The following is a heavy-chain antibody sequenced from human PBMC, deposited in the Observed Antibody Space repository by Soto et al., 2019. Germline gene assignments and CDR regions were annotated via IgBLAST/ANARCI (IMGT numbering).Heavy chain of an antibody. CDR2: ISPYTGDT. V-gene: IGHV1-18*01. Sequence: QVQLVQSGDEMKKPGASVRVSCKASGYIFVNYGIAWVRQAPGQGLEWMGWISPYTGDTHSASKVQGRLTMTTDTXXRTAYMDRGGLTSDDTAVYYCAMVDNYVTPTPQDVWGQGTTVTVSS. D-gene: IGHD3-16*01. J-gene: IGHJ6*02. CDR1: GYIFVNYG. CDR3: AMVDNYVTPTPQDV.